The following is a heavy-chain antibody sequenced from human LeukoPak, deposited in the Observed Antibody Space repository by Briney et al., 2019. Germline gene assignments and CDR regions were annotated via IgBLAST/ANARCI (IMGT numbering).Heavy chain of an antibody. CDR1: GYTFTAYY. V-gene: IGHV1-46*01. D-gene: IGHD3-16*01. CDR3: VREKSGGTYDY. J-gene: IGHJ4*02. Sequence: GASVKVSCKASGYTFTAYYIQWVRQAPGQGPEWMGTIRPGDNRMSYAQKFQGRVTMTRDMSTTTGYMELSSLRSEGTAVYYCVREKSGGTYDYWGQGTLVTVSS. CDR2: IRPGDNRM.